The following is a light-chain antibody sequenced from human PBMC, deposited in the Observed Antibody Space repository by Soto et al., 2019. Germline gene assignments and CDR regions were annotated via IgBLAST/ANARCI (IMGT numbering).Light chain of an antibody. CDR1: QSVSSN. J-gene: IGKJ2*02. CDR2: GAS. Sequence: EIVMTQSPATLSVSPGERATLSCRASQSVSSNLAWYQQKPGQAPRLLIYGASTMATGIPARFSGSGSGTEFTLTISSLQSEDFAVYYCQQDNNWPPGTFGQGTKLEIK. V-gene: IGKV3-15*01. CDR3: QQDNNWPPGT.